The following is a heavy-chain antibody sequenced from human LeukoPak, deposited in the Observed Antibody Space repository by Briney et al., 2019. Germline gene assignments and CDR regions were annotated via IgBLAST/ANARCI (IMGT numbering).Heavy chain of an antibody. CDR1: GFTFSSYA. CDR3: ARGRYFDY. CDR2: ISYDGSNK. D-gene: IGHD2-15*01. V-gene: IGHV3-30-3*01. Sequence: GGSLRLSCAAAGFTFSSYAMHWVRQAPGKGLEWVAVISYDGSNKYYADSVKGRFTISRDNSKNTLYLQMNSLRAEDTAVYYCARGRYFDYWGQGTLVTVSS. J-gene: IGHJ4*02.